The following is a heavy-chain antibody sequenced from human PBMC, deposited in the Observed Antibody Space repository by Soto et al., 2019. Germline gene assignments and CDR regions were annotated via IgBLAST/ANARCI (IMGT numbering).Heavy chain of an antibody. J-gene: IGHJ4*02. D-gene: IGHD2-2*01. Sequence: HPGGSLRLSCAASGFPFSSYWMHWVRQAPGKGLVWVSRINGDASSITYADSVKGRFTISRDNAKNTLYLQMNSLRAEDAAVYYCTRRGCNTTGCYFNWGRGTLVTVSS. CDR3: TRRGCNTTGCYFN. CDR1: GFPFSSYW. CDR2: INGDASSI. V-gene: IGHV3-74*03.